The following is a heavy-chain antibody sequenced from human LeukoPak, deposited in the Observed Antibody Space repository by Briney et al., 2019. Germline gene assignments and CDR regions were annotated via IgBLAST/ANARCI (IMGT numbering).Heavy chain of an antibody. V-gene: IGHV4-34*01. CDR3: ARVFTQYYGMDV. CDR2: INHGGST. Sequence: PSETLSLTCAAYGGSFSGYYWSWIRQPPGKGLEWIGEINHGGSTNYNPSLKSRVTISVDTSKNQFSLKLSSVTAADTAVYYCARVFTQYYGMDVWGQGTTVTVSS. CDR1: GGSFSGYY. D-gene: IGHD2-15*01. J-gene: IGHJ6*02.